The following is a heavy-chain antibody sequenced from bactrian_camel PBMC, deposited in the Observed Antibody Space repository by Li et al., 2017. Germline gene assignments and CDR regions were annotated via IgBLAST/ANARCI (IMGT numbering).Heavy chain of an antibody. CDR1: GFTTSSTS. CDR3: AKDDPYELGTAAFDY. V-gene: IGHV3S1*01. Sequence: VQLVESGGGLVQPGGSLRLSCAASGFTTSSTSMSWVRQAPGKGLEWVSGINAGGGSTYSADSVKERFTISRDNAKNTLYLQLNSLETEDSATYYCAKDDPYELGTAAFDYWGQGTQVTVS. CDR2: INAGGGST. J-gene: IGHJ4*01. D-gene: IGHD3*01.